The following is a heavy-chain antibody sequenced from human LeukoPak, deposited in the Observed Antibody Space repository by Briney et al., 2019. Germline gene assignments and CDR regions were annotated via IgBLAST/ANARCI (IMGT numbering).Heavy chain of an antibody. V-gene: IGHV4-31*03. D-gene: IGHD1-7*01. J-gene: IGHJ4*02. CDR3: ARALLNWNYDY. CDR2: IFYSGST. CDR1: GGSISSGGFY. Sequence: SETLSLTCTVSGGSISSGGFYWSWIRQHPRKGLEWIGCIFYSGSTYYNPSLKSRVSISVDTSKNQFSLKLSSVTAADTAMYYCARALLNWNYDYWGQGTLVTVSS.